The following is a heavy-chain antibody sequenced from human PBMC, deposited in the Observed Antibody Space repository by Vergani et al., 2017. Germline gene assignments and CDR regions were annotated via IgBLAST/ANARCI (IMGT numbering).Heavy chain of an antibody. CDR2: IIPILGTA. V-gene: IGHV1-69*11. D-gene: IGHD3-9*01. CDR3: ARGGHYDMLTGYSSYYYYYMEV. Sequence: QVQLVQSGAEVKKPGSSVKVSCKASGGTFSSYAISWVRQAPGQGLEWMGRIIPILGTANYAQKFQGRVTITADESTSTAYMELSSLRSEDTAVYYCARGGHYDMLTGYSSYYYYYMEVWGKGTTVTVSS. CDR1: GGTFSSYA. J-gene: IGHJ6*03.